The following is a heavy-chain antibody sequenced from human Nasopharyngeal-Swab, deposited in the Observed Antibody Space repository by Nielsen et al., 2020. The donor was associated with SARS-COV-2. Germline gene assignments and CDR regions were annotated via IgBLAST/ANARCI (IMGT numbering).Heavy chain of an antibody. Sequence: WIRQPPGKGLEWVSSISSSSSYINYADSVKGRFTISRDNAKNSLYLQMNGLRAEDTAVYYCAREDDFWSGSTDYYYYYYMDVWGKGTTVTVSS. J-gene: IGHJ6*03. CDR2: ISSSSSYI. V-gene: IGHV3-21*01. D-gene: IGHD3-3*01. CDR3: AREDDFWSGSTDYYYYYYMDV.